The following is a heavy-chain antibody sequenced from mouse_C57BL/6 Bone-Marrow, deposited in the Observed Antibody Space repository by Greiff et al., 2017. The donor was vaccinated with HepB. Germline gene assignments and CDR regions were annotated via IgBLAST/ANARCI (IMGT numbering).Heavy chain of an antibody. V-gene: IGHV5-17*01. CDR2: ISSGSSTI. J-gene: IGHJ1*03. D-gene: IGHD1-1*01. CDR1: GFTFSDYG. CDR3: ARLDYYGSSYVGWYFDV. Sequence: EVKLVESGGGLVKPGGSLKLSCAASGFTFSDYGMHWVRQAPEKGLEWVAYISSGSSTIYYADTVKGRFTISRDNAKNTLFLQMTSLRSEDTAMYYCARLDYYGSSYVGWYFDVWGTGTTVTVSS.